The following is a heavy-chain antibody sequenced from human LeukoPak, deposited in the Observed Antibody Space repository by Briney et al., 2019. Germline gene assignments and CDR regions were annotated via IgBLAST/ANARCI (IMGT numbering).Heavy chain of an antibody. CDR3: AKDLRYCSSTSCYPFYYCYMDV. CDR1: GFTFSSYG. Sequence: PGGSLRLSCAASGFTFSSYGMHWVRQAPGKGLEWVAVISYDGSNKYYADSVKGRFTISRDNSKNTLYLQMNSLRAEGTAVYYCAKDLRYCSSTSCYPFYYCYMDVWGKGTTVTVSS. J-gene: IGHJ6*03. V-gene: IGHV3-30*18. CDR2: ISYDGSNK. D-gene: IGHD2-2*01.